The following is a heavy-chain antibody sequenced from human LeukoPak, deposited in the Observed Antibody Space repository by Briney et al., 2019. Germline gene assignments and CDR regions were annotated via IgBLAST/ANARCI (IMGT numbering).Heavy chain of an antibody. CDR1: GDSFSSNSAA. D-gene: IGHD3-22*01. Sequence: SQTLSLTCAISGDSFSSNSAAWNWIRQSPSRGLEWLGRTYYRSKWYNDYAVSVKSRITINPDTSKNQFSLQLNSVTPEDTAVYYCASGRRDYYDSSGYFGYWGQGTLVTVSS. CDR3: ASGRRDYYDSSGYFGY. CDR2: TYYRSKWYN. J-gene: IGHJ4*02. V-gene: IGHV6-1*01.